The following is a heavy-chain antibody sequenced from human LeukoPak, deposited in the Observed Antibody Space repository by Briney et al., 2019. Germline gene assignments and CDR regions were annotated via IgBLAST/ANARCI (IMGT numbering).Heavy chain of an antibody. V-gene: IGHV4-31*03. CDR2: IYYSGST. CDR3: ARFVRRDYRAGLDY. D-gene: IGHD6-19*01. Sequence: SETLSLTCTVSGGSICSGGYYWSWIRQHPGKGLEWIGYIYYSGSTYYNPSLKSRVTISVDTSKNQFSLKLSSVTAADTAVYYCARFVRRDYRAGLDYWGQGTLVTVSS. CDR1: GGSICSGGYY. J-gene: IGHJ4*02.